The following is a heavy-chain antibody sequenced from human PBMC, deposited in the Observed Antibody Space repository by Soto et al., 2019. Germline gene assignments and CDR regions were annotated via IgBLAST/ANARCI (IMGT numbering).Heavy chain of an antibody. V-gene: IGHV3-23*01. J-gene: IGHJ4*02. CDR1: GFTFSNYA. CDR3: AKVGMTTKNFDY. Sequence: GGSLRLSCSASGFTFSNYAMSWVRQAPGKGLEWVSALSVSGGTTYYADSVKGRFTISRDNSKNTLYLQMNSLRAEDTAVYYCAKVGMTTKNFDYWGQGTLVTVSS. D-gene: IGHD4-17*01. CDR2: LSVSGGTT.